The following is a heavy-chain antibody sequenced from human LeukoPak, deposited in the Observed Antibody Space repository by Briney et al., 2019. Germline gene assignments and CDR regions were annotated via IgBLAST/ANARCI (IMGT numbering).Heavy chain of an antibody. V-gene: IGHV3-7*01. J-gene: IGHJ4*02. CDR3: ARPTRSAANDY. CDR1: GFIFSSYW. D-gene: IGHD6-13*01. CDR2: IKQDGSEK. Sequence: GGSLRLSCAASGFIFSSYWMSWVRQAPGKGLEWLANIKQDGSEKYYVDSVKGRFTISRGNAKNSLYLQMNSLRAEDTAVYYCARPTRSAANDYWGQGTLVTVSS.